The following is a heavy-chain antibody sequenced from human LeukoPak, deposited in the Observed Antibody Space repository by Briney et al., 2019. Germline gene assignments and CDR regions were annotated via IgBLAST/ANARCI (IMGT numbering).Heavy chain of an antibody. V-gene: IGHV3-23*01. CDR1: GFTFSNYA. Sequence: GGSLRLSCAASGFTFSNYAMAWVRQAPGKGLEWVSILSGSGGATYYADSVKGRFTISRDNSKNTLYLQMNSLRAEDTAVYYCARGRERPLLTTVTTAPFDYWGQGTLVTVSS. CDR3: ARGRERPLLTTVTTAPFDY. CDR2: LSGSGGAT. D-gene: IGHD4-17*01. J-gene: IGHJ4*02.